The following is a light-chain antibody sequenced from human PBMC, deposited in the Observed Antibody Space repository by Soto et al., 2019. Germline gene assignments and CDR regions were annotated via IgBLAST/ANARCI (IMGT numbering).Light chain of an antibody. J-gene: IGLJ1*01. Sequence: QSVLTQPASVSASPGQSITISCTGTSSDVGGYNYVSWYQQHPGKAPKLMIYDVSNRPSGVSDRFSGSKSGNTASLTISGLQAEDEADYYCNSYTSRSTHVFGTGTKLTVL. CDR2: DVS. CDR1: SSDVGGYNY. CDR3: NSYTSRSTHV. V-gene: IGLV2-14*01.